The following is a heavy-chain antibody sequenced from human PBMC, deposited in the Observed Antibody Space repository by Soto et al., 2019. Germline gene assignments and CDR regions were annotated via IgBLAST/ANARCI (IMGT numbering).Heavy chain of an antibody. D-gene: IGHD3-22*01. CDR3: ARAPSQYDSSGYFDY. Sequence: GGSLRLSCAASGFTFSSYAMHWVRQAPGKGLEWVAVISYDGSNKYYADSVRGRFTISRDNSKNTLYLQMNSLRAEDTAVYYCARAPSQYDSSGYFDYWGQGTLVTVSS. J-gene: IGHJ4*02. CDR2: ISYDGSNK. CDR1: GFTFSSYA. V-gene: IGHV3-30-3*01.